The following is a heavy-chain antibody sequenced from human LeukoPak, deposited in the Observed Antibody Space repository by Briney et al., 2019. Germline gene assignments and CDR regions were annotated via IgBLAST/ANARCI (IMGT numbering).Heavy chain of an antibody. D-gene: IGHD6-13*01. CDR3: AKDKAPGSWHTPSDF. Sequence: GGALRLFCAASGITFWPHAMSWVRQAPGKGPELVAGISDGGAGTYYAESVKGRFTISRDNSKNTVFLQLNSLRADDTAKYYCAKDKAPGSWHTPSDFWGQGTLVTVSS. J-gene: IGHJ4*02. CDR1: GITFWPHA. CDR2: ISDGGAGT. V-gene: IGHV3-23*01.